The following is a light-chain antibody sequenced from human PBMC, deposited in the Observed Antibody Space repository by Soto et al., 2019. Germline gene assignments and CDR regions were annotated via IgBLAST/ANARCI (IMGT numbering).Light chain of an antibody. CDR2: DAS. Sequence: DIQMTQSPSTLSASVGDRVTITCRASQSISSWLAWYQQKPGKAPKLLIYDASSLESGVPSWFSGSGSGTEFTLTISSLQPDDFATYYCQQYNSYSLFGPGTKVDIK. CDR1: QSISSW. CDR3: QQYNSYSL. V-gene: IGKV1-5*01. J-gene: IGKJ3*01.